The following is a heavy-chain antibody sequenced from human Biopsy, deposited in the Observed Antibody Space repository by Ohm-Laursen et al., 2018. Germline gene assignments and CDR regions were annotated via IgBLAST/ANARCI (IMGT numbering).Heavy chain of an antibody. CDR3: ARSLWPEDY. D-gene: IGHD2-21*01. CDR2: ISWNSGSV. V-gene: IGHV3-9*01. J-gene: IGHJ4*02. Sequence: SLRLSCAASGFTFENYAMNWVRQAPGKGLEWVSGISWNSGSVVYADSVKGRFTVSRDNAENSVYLQMSSLRSEDTAVYYCARSLWPEDYWGQGTLVTVSS. CDR1: GFTFENYA.